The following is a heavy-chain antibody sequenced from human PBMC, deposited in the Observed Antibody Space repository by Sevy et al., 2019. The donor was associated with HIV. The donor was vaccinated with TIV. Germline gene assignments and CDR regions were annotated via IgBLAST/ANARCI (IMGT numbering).Heavy chain of an antibody. CDR2: IKQDGREK. D-gene: IGHD6-25*01. Sequence: GGSLRLSCVGSGLRFTNYWMAWVRQAPGKGLEWVANIKQDGREKYYVDSVKGRFTISRDNANDSLYLQMSSLRVDDTAVYYCASLMSSVGYHWGQGVLVTVSS. V-gene: IGHV3-7*01. CDR3: ASLMSSVGYH. CDR1: GLRFTNYW. J-gene: IGHJ5*02.